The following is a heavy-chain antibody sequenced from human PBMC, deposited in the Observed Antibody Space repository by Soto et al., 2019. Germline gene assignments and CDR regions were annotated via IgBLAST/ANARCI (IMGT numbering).Heavy chain of an antibody. D-gene: IGHD5-12*01. V-gene: IGHV1-69*13. J-gene: IGHJ4*02. Sequence: SVKVSWKTSGGAISRYAGSWVRQAPGQGLEWMGGIIPIFGTANYAQKFQGRVTITADESTSTAYMELSSLRSEDTAVYYCARAIVEMATMKDYFDYWGQGTLVTVSS. CDR2: IIPIFGTA. CDR3: ARAIVEMATMKDYFDY. CDR1: GGAISRYA.